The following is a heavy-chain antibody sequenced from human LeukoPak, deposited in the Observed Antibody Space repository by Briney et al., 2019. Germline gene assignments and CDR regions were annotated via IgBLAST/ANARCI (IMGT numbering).Heavy chain of an antibody. CDR2: ISYSGST. CDR1: DDSISSSDYF. CDR3: ARGRVIWDSSGYYFDY. Sequence: SETLSLTCTVSDDSISSSDYFWAWIRQPPGKGLEWIGSISYSGSTYFNPSLKSRVSISVDASRDQFSLKLSSVTAADTAVYYCARGRVIWDSSGYYFDYWGQGTLVTVFS. J-gene: IGHJ4*02. V-gene: IGHV4-39*07. D-gene: IGHD3-22*01.